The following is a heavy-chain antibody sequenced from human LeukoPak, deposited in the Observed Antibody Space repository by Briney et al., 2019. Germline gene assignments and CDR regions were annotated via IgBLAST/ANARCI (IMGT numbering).Heavy chain of an antibody. V-gene: IGHV3-15*01. CDR3: VTDLVIKGYFDY. CDR2: IRRKTDGETT. CDR1: GFTFSNVW. D-gene: IGHD2-21*01. Sequence: GGSLRLSCAASGFTFSNVWMSWVRQVPGKGLEWVGRIRRKTDGETTDHAAPVKGRFTISRDDSRNTLYLQMNSLKTEDTAVYYCVTDLVIKGYFDYWGQGALVTVSS. J-gene: IGHJ4*02.